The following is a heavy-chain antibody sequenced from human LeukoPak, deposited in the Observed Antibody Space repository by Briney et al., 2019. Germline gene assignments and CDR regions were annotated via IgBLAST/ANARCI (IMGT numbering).Heavy chain of an antibody. CDR2: IKQDGSEK. CDR1: GFTFSSYW. Sequence: GGSLRLSCAASGFTFSSYWMSWVRQAPGKGLEWVANIKQDGSEKYYVDSVKGRFTISRDNAKNSLYLQMNSLRAEDTAVYYCASLYGSGSYSSDWFDPWGQGTLVTVSS. V-gene: IGHV3-7*01. J-gene: IGHJ5*02. D-gene: IGHD3-10*01. CDR3: ASLYGSGSYSSDWFDP.